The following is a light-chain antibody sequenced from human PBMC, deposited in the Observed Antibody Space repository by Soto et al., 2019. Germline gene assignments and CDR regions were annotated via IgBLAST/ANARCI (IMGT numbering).Light chain of an antibody. CDR3: QQLNSFPFI. CDR1: QAIDTY. J-gene: IGKJ5*01. V-gene: IGKV1-9*01. Sequence: DIPLTQSPSFLSASVGDRVTITCRASQAIDTYLAWYQQKPGKAPKLLIYAASLLQSGVPSRFSGSGSGTEFTLTINSLQPEDFASYYCQQLNSFPFIFGQGTRLEMK. CDR2: AAS.